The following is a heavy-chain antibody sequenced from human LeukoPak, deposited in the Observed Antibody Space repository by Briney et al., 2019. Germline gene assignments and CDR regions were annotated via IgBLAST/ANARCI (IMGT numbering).Heavy chain of an antibody. J-gene: IGHJ4*02. CDR3: ARGATGAHFDY. Sequence: PSETLSLTCAVYGGSFSGYYWSWIRQPPGKGLEWIGEINHSGSTSYNPSLKSRVTISVDTSKNQFSLKLSSVTAADTAVYYCARGATGAHFDYWGQGTLVTVSS. V-gene: IGHV4-34*01. CDR2: INHSGST. D-gene: IGHD1-14*01. CDR1: GGSFSGYY.